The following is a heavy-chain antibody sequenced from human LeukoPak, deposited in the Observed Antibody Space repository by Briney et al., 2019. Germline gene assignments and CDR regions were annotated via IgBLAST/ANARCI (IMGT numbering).Heavy chain of an antibody. D-gene: IGHD2-2*03. J-gene: IGHJ3*02. CDR1: GYTFTSYA. CDR3: AREVGYCSSTSCRSRYDAFDI. V-gene: IGHV1-3*01. Sequence: ASVKVSCKASGYTFTSYAMHWVRQAPGQRLEWMGWINAGNGNTKYSQKFQGRVTITRDTSASTAYMELSSLRSEDTAVYYCAREVGYCSSTSCRSRYDAFDIWGQGTMVTVSS. CDR2: INAGNGNT.